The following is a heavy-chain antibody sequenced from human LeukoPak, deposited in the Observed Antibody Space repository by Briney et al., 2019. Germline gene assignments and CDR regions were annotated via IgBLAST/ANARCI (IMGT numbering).Heavy chain of an antibody. CDR3: ARNNGMDV. V-gene: IGHV3-7*03. CDR1: GFTFSSYA. CDR2: VNRDGSET. Sequence: GGSLRLSCAASGFTFSSYAMSWVRQAPGRGPEWVANVNRDGSETYYLDSVKGRFTISKDNAKNSLYLQMNSLRAEDTALYHCARNNGMDVWGQGTTVIVSS. J-gene: IGHJ6*02.